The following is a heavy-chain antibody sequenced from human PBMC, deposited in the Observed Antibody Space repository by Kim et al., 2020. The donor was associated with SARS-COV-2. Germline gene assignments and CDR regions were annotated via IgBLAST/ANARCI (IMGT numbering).Heavy chain of an antibody. J-gene: IGHJ3*02. D-gene: IGHD2-15*01. Sequence: GGSLRLSCAASGFTFSSYEMNWVRQAPGKGLEWVSYISSGGSTIYYADSVKGRFTISRDNAKNSLYLQMNSLRAEDTAVYYCARETYCSGGGCKRRISDAFDIWGQGTMVTVSS. CDR1: GFTFSSYE. CDR2: ISSGGSTI. CDR3: ARETYCSGGGCKRRISDAFDI. V-gene: IGHV3-48*03.